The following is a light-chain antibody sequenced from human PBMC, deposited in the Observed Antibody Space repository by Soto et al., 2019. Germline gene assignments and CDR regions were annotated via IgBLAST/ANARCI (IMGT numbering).Light chain of an antibody. CDR3: CSYACNYTYV. V-gene: IGLV2-11*01. CDR1: SRDVRGYDY. CDR2: DVS. J-gene: IGLJ1*01. Sequence: QSALTQPRSVSGSPGQSVTISCTGTSRDVRGYDYVSWYQQHPGKAPKLMIYDVSQRPSGVPDRFSGSKSGNTASLTISGLQAEDEADYYCCSYACNYTYVFGTGTKVTVX.